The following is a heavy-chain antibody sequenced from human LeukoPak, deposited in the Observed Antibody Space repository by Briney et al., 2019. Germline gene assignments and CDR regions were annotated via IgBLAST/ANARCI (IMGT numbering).Heavy chain of an antibody. Sequence: GGSLRLSCAASGFTFSSYEMNWVRQAPGKGLEWVSYISSSGSTIYYADSVKGRFTISRDNSKNTLYLQMNSLRAEDTAVYYCAKDAHTYYYDSSGSLDAFDIWGQGTMVTVSS. J-gene: IGHJ3*02. CDR2: ISSSGSTI. CDR3: AKDAHTYYYDSSGSLDAFDI. D-gene: IGHD3-22*01. CDR1: GFTFSSYE. V-gene: IGHV3-48*03.